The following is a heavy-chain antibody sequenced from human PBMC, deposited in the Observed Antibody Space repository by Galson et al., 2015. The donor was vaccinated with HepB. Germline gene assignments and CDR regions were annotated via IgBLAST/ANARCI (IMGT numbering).Heavy chain of an antibody. D-gene: IGHD7-27*01. CDR1: GFTFVNYW. V-gene: IGHV3-74*01. CDR2: INGDGPNT. J-gene: IGHJ4*02. CDR3: GRDVWGFPDY. Sequence: SLRLSCAASGFTFVNYWIHWVRQAPGKGPVWVSRINGDGPNTTYANSVKGRFTISRDNAKNTVYLEMNSLRAEDTAVYYCGRDVWGFPDYWGQGTLVTGSS.